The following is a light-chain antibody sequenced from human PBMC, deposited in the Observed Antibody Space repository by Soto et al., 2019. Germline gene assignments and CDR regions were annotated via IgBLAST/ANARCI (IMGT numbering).Light chain of an antibody. V-gene: IGKV3-20*01. Sequence: EIVVTQSPGTLSLSPGEIATLSCRASQSVSSSYLAWYQQKPGQAPRLLIYGASSRATGIQDRFSGSGSGTDFTLTIIRLEPEEFAVYYCQQYGSSPPTGTFGQGTKVELK. CDR3: QQYGSSPPTGT. CDR1: QSVSSSY. J-gene: IGKJ1*01. CDR2: GAS.